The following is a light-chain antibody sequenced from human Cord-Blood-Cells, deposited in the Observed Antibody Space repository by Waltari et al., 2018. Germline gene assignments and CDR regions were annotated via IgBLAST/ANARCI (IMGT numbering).Light chain of an antibody. CDR2: WAS. V-gene: IGKV4-1*01. CDR3: QQYYSTPFT. J-gene: IGKJ3*01. Sequence: DIVMTQSPDSLAVSLGERATINCKSSQSVLYSSNNKNYLAWYQQKPGQPPKLLIYWASTRESGVPDRFSGSGYGKDVTRTISSLQAEDVAVYYCQQYYSTPFTFGTGTKVDIK. CDR1: QSVLYSSNNKNY.